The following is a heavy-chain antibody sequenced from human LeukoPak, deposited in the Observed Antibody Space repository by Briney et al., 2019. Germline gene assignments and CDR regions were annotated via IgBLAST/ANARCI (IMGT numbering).Heavy chain of an antibody. J-gene: IGHJ4*02. CDR2: ISSTTSIV. V-gene: IGHV3-48*04. CDR3: ARTKWQLPWT. D-gene: IGHD1-26*01. Sequence: PGGSLRLSCAASGFTFSSYSMNWVRQAPGKGLEWVSHISSTTSIVNYAESVKGRFTISRDNTKNSVYLEMNSLRVEDTAIYYCARTKWQLPWTWGLGTLVTVSS. CDR1: GFTFSSYS.